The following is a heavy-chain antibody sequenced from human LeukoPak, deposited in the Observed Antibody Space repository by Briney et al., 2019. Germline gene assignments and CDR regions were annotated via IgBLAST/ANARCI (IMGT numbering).Heavy chain of an antibody. CDR1: GFTFSDAW. CDR2: IKKKADGGTT. CDR3: STDRLAFHY. Sequence: GGSLRLSWAASGFTFSDAWMGWVRQAPGKGLEWVGRIKKKADGGTTDYAAPVKGRFTISRDDSKNTVYLQMNSLKTEDTAVYYCSTDRLAFHYWGQGTLVTVSS. J-gene: IGHJ4*02. V-gene: IGHV3-15*01. D-gene: IGHD6-19*01.